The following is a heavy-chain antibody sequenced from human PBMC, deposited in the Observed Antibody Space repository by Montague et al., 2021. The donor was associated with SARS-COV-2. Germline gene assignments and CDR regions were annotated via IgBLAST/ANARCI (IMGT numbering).Heavy chain of an antibody. CDR2: IYYRGST. J-gene: IGHJ5*02. CDR3: AREDRWNWFDP. CDR1: GGSINSDY. Sequence: SETLFLTCTVSGGSINSDYWSWIRQPPGKGLEWIGYIYYRGSTNYNPSLKSRVTISVDTSKNQFSLKLISVTAADTAVYYCAREDRWNWFDPWGQGILVTVSS. V-gene: IGHV4-59*01. D-gene: IGHD5-24*01.